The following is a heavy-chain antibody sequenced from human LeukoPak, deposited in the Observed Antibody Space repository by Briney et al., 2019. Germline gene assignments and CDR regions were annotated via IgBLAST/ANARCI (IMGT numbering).Heavy chain of an antibody. CDR1: GFNFDDYA. V-gene: IGHV3-20*04. CDR2: INWNGDTT. CDR3: ARDRSGMIVNAFDL. Sequence: GGSLRLSCAASGFNFDDYAMSWVRQAPGKGLEWVSGINWNGDTTTYADSVKGRFAISRDNAKNPLHLQLNSVRAEDTGLYYCARDRSGMIVNAFDLWGPGTKVTVSS. D-gene: IGHD3-10*01. J-gene: IGHJ3*01.